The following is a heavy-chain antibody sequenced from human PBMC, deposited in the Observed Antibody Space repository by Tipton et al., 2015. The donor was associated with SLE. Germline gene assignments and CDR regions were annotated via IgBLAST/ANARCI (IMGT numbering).Heavy chain of an antibody. CDR3: ARGRRDGFSHDAFDL. J-gene: IGHJ3*01. CDR1: GFSVFDNY. Sequence: GSLRLSCAASGFSVFDNYMSWVRQAPGEGLEWVSVYYSGGSIYYADSVKARFTISRDHSENTLLLQMNYLRAEDTAVYYCARGRRDGFSHDAFDLWGQGTVVTVSS. D-gene: IGHD5-24*01. CDR2: YYSGGSI. V-gene: IGHV3-66*01.